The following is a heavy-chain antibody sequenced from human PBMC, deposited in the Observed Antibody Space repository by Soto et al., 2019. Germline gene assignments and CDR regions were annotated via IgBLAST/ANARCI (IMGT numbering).Heavy chain of an antibody. V-gene: IGHV5-51*01. CDR3: AREEGFSSSFYYYED. CDR2: IYPGDSDI. Sequence: PGESLKISCEASGYTFTSYWIGWVRQTPGKGLEWVGIIYPGDSDIRYSPSFQDQVTISADKSIRTAYLQWRSLKASDTAMYYCAREEGFSSSFYYYEDWGQGTLVTVSS. D-gene: IGHD6-19*01. J-gene: IGHJ4*02. CDR1: GYTFTSYW.